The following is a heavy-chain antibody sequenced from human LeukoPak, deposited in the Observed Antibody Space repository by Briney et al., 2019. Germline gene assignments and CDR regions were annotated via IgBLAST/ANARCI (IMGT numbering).Heavy chain of an antibody. D-gene: IGHD6-13*01. CDR1: GFTFSTYD. CDR3: ARVERSSWYEYYFDY. J-gene: IGHJ4*02. CDR2: ISYDGSDK. Sequence: PGGSLRLSCAASGFTFSTYDMHWVRQAPGKGLEWVAIISYDGSDKYYADSVKGRFTISRDNSKNTLYLQMNSLRAEDTAVYYCARVERSSWYEYYFDYWGQGTLVTVSS. V-gene: IGHV3-30*03.